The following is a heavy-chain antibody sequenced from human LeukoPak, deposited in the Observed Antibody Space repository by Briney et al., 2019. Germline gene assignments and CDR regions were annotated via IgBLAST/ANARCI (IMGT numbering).Heavy chain of an antibody. CDR2: IIPILGIA. J-gene: IGHJ3*02. CDR1: GGTFSSYA. CDR3: ARDPRNARFGTTSYDAFDI. Sequence: GASVKVSCKASGGTFSSYAISWVRQAPGQGLEWMGRIIPILGIANYAQKFQGRVTITTDESTSTAYMELSSLRSEDTAVYYCARDPRNARFGTTSYDAFDIWGQGTMVTVSS. V-gene: IGHV1-69*04. D-gene: IGHD1-7*01.